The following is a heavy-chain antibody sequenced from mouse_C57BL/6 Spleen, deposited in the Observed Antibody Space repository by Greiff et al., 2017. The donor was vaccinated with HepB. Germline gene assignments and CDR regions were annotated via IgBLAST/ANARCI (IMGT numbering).Heavy chain of an antibody. CDR2: IYPGDGDT. CDR3: ARSTPITTVVDY. Sequence: VQLQQSGAELVKPGASVKISCKASGYAFSSYWMNWVKQRPGKGLEWIGQIYPGDGDTNYNGKFKGKATLTADKSSSTAYMQLSSLTSEDSAVYFCARSTPITTVVDYWGQGTTLTVSS. CDR1: GYAFSSYW. J-gene: IGHJ2*01. V-gene: IGHV1-80*01. D-gene: IGHD1-1*01.